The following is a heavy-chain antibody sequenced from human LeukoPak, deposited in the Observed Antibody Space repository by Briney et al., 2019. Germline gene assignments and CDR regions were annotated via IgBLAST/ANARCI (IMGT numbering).Heavy chain of an antibody. J-gene: IGHJ6*03. Sequence: GESLKISCKGSGYSITSYWIGWVRQMRGKGLEWMGIIYPGDSDTRYSTSVQGQVTISADKSISTAYLQWSSLKASDTAMYYCARHTYDFWSGYYYYYMDVWGKGTTVTVSS. CDR2: IYPGDSDT. V-gene: IGHV5-51*01. CDR3: ARHTYDFWSGYYYYYMDV. D-gene: IGHD3-3*01. CDR1: GYSITSYW.